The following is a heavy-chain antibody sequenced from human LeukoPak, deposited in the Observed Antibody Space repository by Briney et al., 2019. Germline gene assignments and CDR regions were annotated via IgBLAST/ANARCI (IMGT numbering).Heavy chain of an antibody. Sequence: ASVKVSCKASGYTFTSYDINWVRQATGQGLEWMGWMNPNSGNTGYAQKFQGRVTITRNTSISTAYMELSSLRSEDTAVYYCARVGRYYDFWSGSGMDVWGKGTTVTVSS. V-gene: IGHV1-8*03. CDR3: ARVGRYYDFWSGSGMDV. CDR1: GYTFTSYD. D-gene: IGHD3-3*01. J-gene: IGHJ6*03. CDR2: MNPNSGNT.